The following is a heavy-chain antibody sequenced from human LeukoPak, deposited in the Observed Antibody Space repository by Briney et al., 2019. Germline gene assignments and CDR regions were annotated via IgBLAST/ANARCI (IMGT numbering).Heavy chain of an antibody. CDR3: ARGGYSGTEKPNDY. D-gene: IGHD1-26*01. Sequence: VQVSCHASGYTFPFYYMHWVRPAPGQGLEWMGWINPNSGGTYYTQKFQGRVTMTRDTSISTAYMELSSLRSDDTAVYYCARGGYSGTEKPNDYWGQGTLVTVSS. J-gene: IGHJ4*02. V-gene: IGHV1-2*02. CDR1: GYTFPFYY. CDR2: INPNSGGT.